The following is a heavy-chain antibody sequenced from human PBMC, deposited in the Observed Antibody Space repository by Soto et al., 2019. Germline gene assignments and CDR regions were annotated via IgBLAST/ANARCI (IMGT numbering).Heavy chain of an antibody. V-gene: IGHV3-7*05. CDR2: INQDGSEK. CDR1: GITFSDFW. CDR3: ARDYWHRLEY. D-gene: IGHD2-8*02. Sequence: GRSLRLSCAASGITFSDFWMSWVRQAPGKGLEWVANINQDGSEKYYVDSVKGRFTISRDNAKNSLYLQMDSLRAEDTAVYYCARDYWHRLEYWGQGTLVTVSS. J-gene: IGHJ4*02.